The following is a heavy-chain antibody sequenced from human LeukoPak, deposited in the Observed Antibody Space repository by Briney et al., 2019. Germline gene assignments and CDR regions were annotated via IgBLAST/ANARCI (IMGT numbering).Heavy chain of an antibody. Sequence: SETLSLTCTVSGGSISSYYWSWIRQPAGKGLEWIGRIYTSGSTNYNPSLKSRVTMSVDTSKNQFSLKLSSVTAADTAVYYCAKYGIVVAGKGLPDWWGQGTLVTVSS. D-gene: IGHD6-19*01. CDR1: GGSISSYY. CDR2: IYTSGST. V-gene: IGHV4-4*07. CDR3: AKYGIVVAGKGLPDW. J-gene: IGHJ4*02.